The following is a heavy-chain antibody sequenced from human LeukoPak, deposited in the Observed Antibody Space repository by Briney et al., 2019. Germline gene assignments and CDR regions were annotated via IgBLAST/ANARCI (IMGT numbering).Heavy chain of an antibody. J-gene: IGHJ4*02. CDR3: ARVRLQPSYYFDF. Sequence: PGGSLRLSCEASGFTFSTYAMSWVRQAPGKGLEWVSCLSAGGGTTFYPDSVKGRFTISRDNSKNTLYLQMNSLRAEDTAMYYCARVRLQPSYYFDFWGQGTLVTVSS. V-gene: IGHV3-23*01. D-gene: IGHD5-18*01. CDR2: LSAGGGTT. CDR1: GFTFSTYA.